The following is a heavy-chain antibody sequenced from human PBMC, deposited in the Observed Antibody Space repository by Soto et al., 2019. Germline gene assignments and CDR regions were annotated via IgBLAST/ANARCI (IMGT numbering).Heavy chain of an antibody. CDR2: ISAYNGNT. Sequence: ASVKVSCKSPGDTFTSYGISWARQAPGQGLEWMGWISAYNGNTNYAQKLQGRVTMTTDTSTSTAYMELRSLRSDDTAVYYCARDADGSGSYYPGYYYYGMDVWGQGTTVTVSS. J-gene: IGHJ6*02. CDR1: GDTFTSYG. V-gene: IGHV1-18*01. CDR3: ARDADGSGSYYPGYYYYGMDV. D-gene: IGHD3-10*01.